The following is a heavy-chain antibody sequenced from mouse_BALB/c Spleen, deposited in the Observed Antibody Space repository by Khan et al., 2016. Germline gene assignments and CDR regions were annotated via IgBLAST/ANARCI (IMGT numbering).Heavy chain of an antibody. D-gene: IGHD1-2*01. Sequence: QIQLVQSGPELKKPGETVKISCKASGYTFTNYGMNWVKQAPGKNLKWMGWINTNTGEPTYGEEFKGRFAFSLETSASTAFLQINNLKNEDTATXFYTTTTAPHWYFDVWGAGTTVTVSS. V-gene: IGHV9-3*02. CDR2: INTNTGEP. CDR1: GYTFTNYG. J-gene: IGHJ1*01. CDR3: TTTTAPHWYFDV.